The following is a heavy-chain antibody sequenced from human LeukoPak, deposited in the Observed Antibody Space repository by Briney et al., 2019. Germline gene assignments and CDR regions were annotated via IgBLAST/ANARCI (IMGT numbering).Heavy chain of an antibody. CDR2: IYYSGST. V-gene: IGHV4-59*01. CDR3: ARTYYYDSSGYYLHWYFDL. J-gene: IGHJ2*01. D-gene: IGHD3-22*01. CDR1: GGSISSYY. Sequence: SETLSLTCTVSGGSISSYYWSWIRQPPGKGLEWIGYIYYSGSTNYNPSLKSRVTISVDTSKNQFSLKLSSVTAADTAVYYCARTYYYDSSGYYLHWYFDLWGRGTLVTVSS.